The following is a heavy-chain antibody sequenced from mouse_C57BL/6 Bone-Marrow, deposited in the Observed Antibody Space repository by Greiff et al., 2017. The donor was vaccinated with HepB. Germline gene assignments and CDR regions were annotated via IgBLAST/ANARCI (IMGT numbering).Heavy chain of an antibody. CDR1: GYAFSSSW. CDR2: IYPGDGDT. J-gene: IGHJ4*01. CDR3: ARAMITTRSEYYYAMDY. D-gene: IGHD2-4*01. V-gene: IGHV1-82*01. Sequence: QVQLKESGPELVKPGASVKISCKASGYAFSSSWMNWVKQRPGKGLEWIGRIYPGDGDTNYNGKFKGKATLTADKSSSTAYMQLSSLTSEDSAVYFCARAMITTRSEYYYAMDYWGQGTSVTVSS.